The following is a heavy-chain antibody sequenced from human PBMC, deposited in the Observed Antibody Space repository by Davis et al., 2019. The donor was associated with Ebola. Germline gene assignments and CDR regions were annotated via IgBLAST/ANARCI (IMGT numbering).Heavy chain of an antibody. CDR3: TRGLYGYGMDV. D-gene: IGHD2-8*01. V-gene: IGHV3-7*01. CDR1: GFSFNTYW. CDR2: IRQDGSEK. Sequence: GESLKISCAASGFSFNTYWMTWVRQAPGSGLEWVAIIRQDGSEKKYVDSVKGRFTISRDNAKNSLFLQMNSLRVEDTALYYCTRGLYGYGMDVWGQGTTVTVSS. J-gene: IGHJ6*02.